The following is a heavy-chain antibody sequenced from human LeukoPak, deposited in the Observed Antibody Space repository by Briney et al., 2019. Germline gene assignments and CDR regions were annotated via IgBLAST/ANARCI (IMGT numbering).Heavy chain of an antibody. V-gene: IGHV3-33*06. CDR1: GFAFNTYA. CDR2: IWHDGSHK. Sequence: GRSLRLSCAASGFAFNTYAMHWVRQAPGQGLEWVALIWHDGSHKFYSNSVRGQFTISRDNSKNTLYLQMNSLRAEDTAVYYCAKDQVQWLVGWFDPWGQGTLVTVSS. CDR3: AKDQVQWLVGWFDP. D-gene: IGHD6-19*01. J-gene: IGHJ5*02.